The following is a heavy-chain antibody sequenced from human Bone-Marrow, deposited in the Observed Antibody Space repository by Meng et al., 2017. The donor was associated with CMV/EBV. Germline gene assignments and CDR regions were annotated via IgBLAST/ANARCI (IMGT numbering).Heavy chain of an antibody. Sequence: GESLKISCAASGFTFSSYAMHWVRQAPGKGLEWVAVISYDGSNKYYADSVKGRFTISRDNSKNTLYLQMNSLRAEDTAVYYCAKSTSGTYVGGNLFDPWGQGTLVTVSS. J-gene: IGHJ5*02. V-gene: IGHV3-30*04. CDR2: ISYDGSNK. CDR3: AKSTSGTYVGGNLFDP. CDR1: GFTFSSYA. D-gene: IGHD1-26*01.